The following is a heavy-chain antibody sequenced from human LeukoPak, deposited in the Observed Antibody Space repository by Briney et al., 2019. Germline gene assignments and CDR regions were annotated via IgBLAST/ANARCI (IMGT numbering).Heavy chain of an antibody. CDR2: INPNSGGT. CDR3: ARDQATSSWYDY. J-gene: IGHJ4*02. Sequence: GASVKVSCKASGYTFTGYYMHWVRQAPGQGLEWMGWINPNSGGTNYAQKFQVRVTMTRDTSISTAYMELSRLRSDDTAVYYCARDQATSSWYDYWGQGTLVTVSS. D-gene: IGHD6-13*01. CDR1: GYTFTGYY. V-gene: IGHV1-2*02.